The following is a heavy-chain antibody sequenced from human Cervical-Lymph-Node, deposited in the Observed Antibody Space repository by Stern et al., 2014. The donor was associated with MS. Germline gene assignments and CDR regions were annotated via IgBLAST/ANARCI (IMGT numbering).Heavy chain of an antibody. Sequence: VQLVESWTKMQKPGASVKVSCKASGYTFTAFFIHWVRQVPGQGFEWMGRLNPNSDDPTYAQKFEDRVTLTRDTSIGTAYLELSGLTSADTAVYYCAREATLIVVGIDYWGQGTQVTVSS. V-gene: IGHV1-2*06. D-gene: IGHD3-22*01. CDR1: GYTFTAFF. CDR3: AREATLIVVGIDY. J-gene: IGHJ4*02. CDR2: LNPNSDDP.